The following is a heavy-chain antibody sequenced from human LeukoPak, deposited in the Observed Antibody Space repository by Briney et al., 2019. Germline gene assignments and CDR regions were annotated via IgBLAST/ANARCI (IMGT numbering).Heavy chain of an antibody. V-gene: IGHV3-33*01. CDR2: IWYDGSNK. CDR3: AREGGDYGNYDDAFDI. CDR1: GFTFSSYG. J-gene: IGHJ3*02. D-gene: IGHD4-11*01. Sequence: GGSLRLSCAASGFTFSSYGMHWVRQAPGKGLEWVAIIWYDGSNKYYADSVRGRFTISRDSSKNTVYLQMNGLRAEDTAVYYCAREGGDYGNYDDAFDIWGQGTMVTVSS.